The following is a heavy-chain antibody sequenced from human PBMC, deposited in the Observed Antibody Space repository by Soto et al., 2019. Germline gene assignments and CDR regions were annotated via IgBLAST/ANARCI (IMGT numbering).Heavy chain of an antibody. J-gene: IGHJ4*02. Sequence: QVPLVESGGGVVQPGRSLRLSCAASGFTFSSYGMHWVRQAPGKGLEWVAVISYDGSNKYYADSVKGRFTISRDNSKNTLYLQMNSLRAEDTAVYYCAKEGSSRWPYDYWGQGTLVTVSS. V-gene: IGHV3-30*18. D-gene: IGHD6-13*01. CDR3: AKEGSSRWPYDY. CDR1: GFTFSSYG. CDR2: ISYDGSNK.